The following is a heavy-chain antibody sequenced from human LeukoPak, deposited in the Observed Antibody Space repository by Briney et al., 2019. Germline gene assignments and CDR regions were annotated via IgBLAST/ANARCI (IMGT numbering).Heavy chain of an antibody. Sequence: PGGSLRLPCAASGFTFSSYGMHWVRQAPGKGLEWVSYISSSSSTIYYADSVKGRFTISRDNAKNSLYLQMNSLRDEDTAVYYCARDVLPEYWVAVAWIDYWGQGTLVTVSS. J-gene: IGHJ4*02. CDR3: ARDVLPEYWVAVAWIDY. D-gene: IGHD6-19*01. CDR2: ISSSSSTI. CDR1: GFTFSSYG. V-gene: IGHV3-48*02.